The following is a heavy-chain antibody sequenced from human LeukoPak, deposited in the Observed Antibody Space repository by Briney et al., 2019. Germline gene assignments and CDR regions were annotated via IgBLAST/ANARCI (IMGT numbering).Heavy chain of an antibody. J-gene: IGHJ5*02. Sequence: PSETLSLTCTVSGGSISSSSYYWGWIRQPPGKGLEWIGSIYYSGSTYYNPSLKSRVTISVDTSKNQFSLKLSSVTAADTAVYYCARRGPYGSGRTDPWGQGTLVTVSS. V-gene: IGHV4-39*07. CDR3: ARRGPYGSGRTDP. CDR2: IYYSGST. CDR1: GGSISSSSYY. D-gene: IGHD3-10*01.